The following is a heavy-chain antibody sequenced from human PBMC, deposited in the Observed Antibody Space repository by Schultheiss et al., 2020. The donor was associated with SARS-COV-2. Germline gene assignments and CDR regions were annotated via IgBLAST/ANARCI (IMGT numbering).Heavy chain of an antibody. CDR2: ISYTGSP. CDR3: ARAARVEQLFSVRGGSFDF. CDR1: SGSLIPYY. V-gene: IGHV4-59*01. Sequence: SETLSLTCTVSSGSLIPYYWTWIRQPPGKGQEWIGYISYTGSPSYNPSLKSRVTFSLDTSKKQFSLRLGSVTAADTAVYYCARAARVEQLFSVRGGSFDFWGRGALVTVSS. D-gene: IGHD3-10*01. J-gene: IGHJ4*02.